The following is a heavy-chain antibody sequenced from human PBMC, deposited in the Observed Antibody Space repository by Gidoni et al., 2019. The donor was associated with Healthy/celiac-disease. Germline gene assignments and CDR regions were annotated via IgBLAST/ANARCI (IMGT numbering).Heavy chain of an antibody. J-gene: IGHJ6*02. CDR3: ARGDTIFGVVNLSDYYYGMDV. CDR2: ISSSSSTI. D-gene: IGHD3-3*01. CDR1: GFTFISYS. V-gene: IGHV3-48*02. Sequence: EVQLVESGGGLVQPGGSLRLSCAASGFTFISYSMNWVRQAPGKGLEWVSYISSSSSTIYYADSVKGRFTISRGNAKNSLYLQMNSLRDEDTAVYYCARGDTIFGVVNLSDYYYGMDVWGQGTTVTVSS.